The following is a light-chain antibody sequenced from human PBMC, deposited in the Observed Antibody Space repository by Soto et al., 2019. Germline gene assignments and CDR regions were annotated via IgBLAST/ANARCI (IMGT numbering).Light chain of an antibody. CDR3: QQYHNLWA. J-gene: IGKJ1*01. CDR1: QSVGSS. CDR2: DAS. Sequence: EIVLTQSPATLSLSPGERATLSCRASQSVGSSLAWYQQKPGQAPRLLINDASNRATGIPARFSDSGSGTDFTLTISSLEPEDFAVYYCQQYHNLWAFGRGTKVDIK. V-gene: IGKV3-11*01.